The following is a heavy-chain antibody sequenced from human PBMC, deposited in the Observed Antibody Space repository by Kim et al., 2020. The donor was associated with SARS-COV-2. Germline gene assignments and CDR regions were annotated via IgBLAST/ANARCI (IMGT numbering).Heavy chain of an antibody. CDR2: IKQDGSEK. CDR3: ARDWGVLGCYADY. CDR1: GFTFSSYW. Sequence: GGSLRLSCAASGFTFSSYWMSWVRQAPGKGLEWVANIKQDGSEKYYVDSVKGRFTISRDNAKNSLYLQMNSLRAEDTAVYYCARDWGVLGCYADYWGQGTLVTVSS. D-gene: IGHD2-2*01. J-gene: IGHJ4*02. V-gene: IGHV3-7*01.